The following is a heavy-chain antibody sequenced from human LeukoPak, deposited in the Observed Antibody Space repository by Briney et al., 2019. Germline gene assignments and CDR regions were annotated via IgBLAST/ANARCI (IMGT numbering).Heavy chain of an antibody. CDR1: GFTFSNNG. D-gene: IGHD5-18*01. V-gene: IGHV3-30*02. J-gene: IGHJ4*02. CDR2: IRYDGSNK. CDR3: ASGDGFSYGLTDY. Sequence: LAGGSLRLSCAASGFTFSNNGMYWVRQAPGKGLEWVAFIRYDGSNKYYADSVRGRFTISRDNSKNTLYLQMNSLKVEDTAVYYCASGDGFSYGLTDYWGQGTLVTVSS.